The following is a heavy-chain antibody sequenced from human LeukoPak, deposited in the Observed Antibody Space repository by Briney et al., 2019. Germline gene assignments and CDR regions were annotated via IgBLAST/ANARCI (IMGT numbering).Heavy chain of an antibody. V-gene: IGHV4-59*08. CDR2: IYYSGST. J-gene: IGHJ4*02. CDR3: ASTAVAMKNFFDY. Sequence: SETLSLTCTVSGGSISSYYWSWIRQPPGKGQEWIGYIYYSGSTNYNPSLKSRVTISVDTSKNQFSLKLSSVTAADTAVYYCASTAVAMKNFFDYWGQGTLVTVSS. CDR1: GGSISSYY. D-gene: IGHD6-19*01.